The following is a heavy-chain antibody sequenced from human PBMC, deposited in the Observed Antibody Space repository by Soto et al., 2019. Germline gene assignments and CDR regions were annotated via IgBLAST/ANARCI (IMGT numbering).Heavy chain of an antibody. D-gene: IGHD6-19*01. CDR1: GGSINNYC. Sequence: QVQLQESGPGLVKPSETLSLTCTVSGGSINNYCWSWIRQTPGKGLEWLGYIFYTGSTKYNPSLQSRVTMSVDTSKNQFSLTLRSATAADTAVYYCTRETTSGWATGGLHQYWGQGTLVTVSS. J-gene: IGHJ4*02. CDR3: TRETTSGWATGGLHQY. V-gene: IGHV4-59*13. CDR2: IFYTGST.